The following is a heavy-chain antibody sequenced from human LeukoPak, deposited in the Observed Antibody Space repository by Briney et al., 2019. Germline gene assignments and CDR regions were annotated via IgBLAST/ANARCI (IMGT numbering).Heavy chain of an antibody. CDR3: VRGGYWLVEY. CDR2: INHSGST. CDR1: GGSFSGYY. J-gene: IGHJ4*02. D-gene: IGHD2-15*01. V-gene: IGHV4-34*01. Sequence: SETLSLTCAVDGGSFSGYYWTWIRQPPGKGLKWIGEINHSGSTNYNPSLKSRVTISLHRSKSQFSLILGSVTAADTDVYYCVRGGYWLVEYWGQGTLVSVSS.